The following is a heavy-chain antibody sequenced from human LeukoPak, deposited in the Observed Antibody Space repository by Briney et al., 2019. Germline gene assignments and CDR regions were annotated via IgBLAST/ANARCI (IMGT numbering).Heavy chain of an antibody. CDR1: GGSLTDYY. J-gene: IGHJ4*02. V-gene: IGHV4-39*07. CDR3: TRDREHGTQDS. Sequence: SETLSPTRTLSGGSLTDYYWGRIRQPPRAGLEWIGSIYYRGNIFYNPSLRNRVSISVDTSKGRFSPDLNSVTAADKAVYFCTRDREHGTQDSWGQGTLVTVS. CDR2: IYYRGNI. D-gene: IGHD1/OR15-1a*01.